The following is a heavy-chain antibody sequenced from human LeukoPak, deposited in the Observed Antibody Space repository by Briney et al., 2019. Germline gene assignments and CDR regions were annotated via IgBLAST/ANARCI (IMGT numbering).Heavy chain of an antibody. D-gene: IGHD3-10*01. CDR3: ARVGFGSGSYYDLYYFDD. CDR1: GFTVSSNY. J-gene: IGHJ4*02. V-gene: IGHV3-66*01. CDR2: IYSGGTT. Sequence: GGSLRLSCAASGFTVSSNYMIWVRQAPGKGLEWVSLIYSGGTTYHTDSVKGRFTISRDNSKNTLYLQMNNLRAEDTAVHYCARVGFGSGSYYDLYYFDDWGQGTLVTVSS.